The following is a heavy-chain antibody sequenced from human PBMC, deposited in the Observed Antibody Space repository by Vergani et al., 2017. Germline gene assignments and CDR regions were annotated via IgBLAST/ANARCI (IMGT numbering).Heavy chain of an antibody. D-gene: IGHD2-2*01. CDR2: ININSGAT. Sequence: QVQLVQSGAEVKKPGASVEVSCKASGYTFSDHHLHWVRQAPGQGLEWVGWININSGATKVAQKFQGRITMGTDTSISTGYMELSSLRSDDTAVYYCARLASVVVPAARPLDLWGQGTLITVSS. CDR1: GYTFSDHH. J-gene: IGHJ4*02. V-gene: IGHV1-2*02. CDR3: ARLASVVVPAARPLDL.